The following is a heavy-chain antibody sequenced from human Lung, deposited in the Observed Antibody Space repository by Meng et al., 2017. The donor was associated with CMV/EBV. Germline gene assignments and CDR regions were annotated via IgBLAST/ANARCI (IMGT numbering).Heavy chain of an antibody. CDR2: IYYSGST. V-gene: IGHV4-39*01. CDR1: GGPISSSSYY. CDR3: ARLSDFWSGYPDLFDY. J-gene: IGHJ4*02. Sequence: SKTLSSLXTVSGGPISSSSYYCGSIRQPPGKGLEWIWSIYYSGSTYYNPSLKSRVTISVDTSKNQFSLKLSSVTTADTAVYYCARLSDFWSGYPDLFDYWGQGTLVTVSS. D-gene: IGHD3-3*01.